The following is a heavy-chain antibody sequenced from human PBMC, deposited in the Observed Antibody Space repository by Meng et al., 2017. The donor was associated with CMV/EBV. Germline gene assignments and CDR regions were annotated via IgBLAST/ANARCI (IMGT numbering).Heavy chain of an antibody. J-gene: IGHJ4*02. CDR3: AWGGLRGFDY. D-gene: IGHD4-17*01. CDR2: IYWDDYK. V-gene: IGHV2-5*02. Sequence: QIPLTESGPKRVQPRQTLTLTSTFSGFSLSSSGVGVGWIRQPPGKALELLALIYWDDYKRYSPSLKSRLTITKDTSKNQVVLTMTNMDPVDTATYYCAWGGLRGFDYWGQGTLVTVSS. CDR1: GFSLSSSGVG.